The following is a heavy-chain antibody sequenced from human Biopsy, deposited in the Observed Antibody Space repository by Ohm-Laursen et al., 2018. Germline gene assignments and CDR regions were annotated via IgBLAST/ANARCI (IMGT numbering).Heavy chain of an antibody. CDR3: ARGRRTSGWPYFDN. CDR2: IYSGGNT. J-gene: IGHJ4*02. V-gene: IGHV4-61*01. Sequence: LSLTCIVSGDSLTSGPENWSWIRQSPGQGLEYIGFIYSGGNTNYNPSLKNRVTMSVDTSKNQFYLKLYSVTAADTAVYYCARGRRTSGWPYFDNWGQGALVIVSP. CDR1: GDSLTSGPEN. D-gene: IGHD6-19*01.